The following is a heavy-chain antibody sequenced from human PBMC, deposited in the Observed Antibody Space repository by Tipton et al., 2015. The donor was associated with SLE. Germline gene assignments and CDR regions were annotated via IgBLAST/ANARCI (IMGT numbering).Heavy chain of an antibody. CDR3: AKDRGSSGWYDY. J-gene: IGHJ4*02. Sequence: SGLTFSSYGMHWVRQAPGKGLEWVAVISYDGSNKYYADSVKGRFTISRDNSKNTLYLQMNSLRAEDTAVYYCAKDRGSSGWYDYWGQGTLVTVSS. CDR1: GLTFSSYG. D-gene: IGHD6-19*01. CDR2: ISYDGSNK. V-gene: IGHV3-30*18.